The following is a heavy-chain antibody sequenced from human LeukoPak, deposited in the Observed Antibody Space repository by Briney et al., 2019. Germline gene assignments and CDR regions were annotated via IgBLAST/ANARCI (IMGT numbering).Heavy chain of an antibody. V-gene: IGHV3-7*01. J-gene: IGHJ4*02. CDR2: IRQDGSQK. D-gene: IGHD4-17*01. CDR1: GFTFSSYW. CDR3: AGESGSVTSEVDFDY. Sequence: QSGGSLRLSCAASGFTFSSYWMSWVRQAPGKGLEWVATIRQDGSQKYYVDSVKGRFTISRDNAKSSLYLQMNSLRAEDTAVYYCAGESGSVTSEVDFDYWGQGTLVTVSS.